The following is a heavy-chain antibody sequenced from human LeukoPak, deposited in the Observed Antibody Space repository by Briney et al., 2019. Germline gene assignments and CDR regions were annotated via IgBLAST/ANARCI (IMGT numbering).Heavy chain of an antibody. J-gene: IGHJ4*02. CDR3: VMSGDSSSWYIFDY. Sequence: PGGSLRLSCSASGFTFSSYAMHWVRQAPGKGLEYVSAISSNGGSTYYADSVKGRFTISRDNSKNTLYLQMSSLRAEDTAVYYCVMSGDSSSWYIFDYWGQGTLVTVSS. CDR2: ISSNGGST. D-gene: IGHD6-13*01. CDR1: GFTFSSYA. V-gene: IGHV3-64D*06.